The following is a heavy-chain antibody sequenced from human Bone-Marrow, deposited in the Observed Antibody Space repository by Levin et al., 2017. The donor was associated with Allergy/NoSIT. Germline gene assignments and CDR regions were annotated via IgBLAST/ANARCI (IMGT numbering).Heavy chain of an antibody. CDR1: GYTFTNYG. Sequence: ASVKVSCKASGYTFTNYGITWVRQAPGQGLEWMGWISSNSDNTNYAQKFQGRVILTTDTSTSTAYMELSSLRSDDTAVYYCARYCNGGTCYPTGVDVWGQWTTVTVSS. CDR2: ISSNSDNT. D-gene: IGHD2-15*01. V-gene: IGHV1-18*01. CDR3: ARYCNGGTCYPTGVDV. J-gene: IGHJ6*02.